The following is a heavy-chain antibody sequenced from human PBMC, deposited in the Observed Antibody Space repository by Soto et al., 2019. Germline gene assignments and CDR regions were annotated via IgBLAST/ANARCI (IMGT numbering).Heavy chain of an antibody. CDR3: AKEVTTSYYYYYYVMDV. J-gene: IGHJ6*02. CDR1: GFTFSSYA. Sequence: EVQLLESGGGLVQPGGSLRLSCAASGFTFSSYAMSWVRQAPGKGLEWVSAISGSGGSTYYADSVKGRFTISRDNSKNTLYLQMTSLRAEDTAVYYCAKEVTTSYYYYYYVMDVWGQGTTVTVSS. V-gene: IGHV3-23*01. D-gene: IGHD4-17*01. CDR2: ISGSGGST.